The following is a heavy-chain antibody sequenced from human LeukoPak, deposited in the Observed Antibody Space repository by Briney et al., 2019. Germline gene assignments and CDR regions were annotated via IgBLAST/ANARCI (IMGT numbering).Heavy chain of an antibody. CDR1: GFTFSSYW. V-gene: IGHV3-74*01. J-gene: IGHJ5*02. D-gene: IGHD6-13*01. Sequence: PGGSLRLSCAASGFTFSSYWMHWVRQAPGKGLVWVSRINNDESHTTYADSVKGRFTISRDNAKNTLYLQMNSLRVGDTAVYYCARDQSSSWYVAWFDPWGQGTLVTVSS. CDR3: ARDQSSSWYVAWFDP. CDR2: INNDESHT.